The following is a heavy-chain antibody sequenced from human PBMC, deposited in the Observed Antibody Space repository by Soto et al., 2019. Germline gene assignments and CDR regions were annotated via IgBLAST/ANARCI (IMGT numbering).Heavy chain of an antibody. CDR3: ATLLRYYDFWSGYYRGYNWFDP. J-gene: IGHJ5*02. V-gene: IGHV1-24*01. CDR1: GYTLTELS. CDR2: FDPEDGET. Sequence: ASVKVSCKVSGYTLTELSMHWVRQAPGKGLEWMGGFDPEDGETIYAQKFQGRVTMTEDTCTDTAYMELSSLRSEDTAVYYCATLLRYYDFWSGYYRGYNWFDPWGQGTLVTVSS. D-gene: IGHD3-3*01.